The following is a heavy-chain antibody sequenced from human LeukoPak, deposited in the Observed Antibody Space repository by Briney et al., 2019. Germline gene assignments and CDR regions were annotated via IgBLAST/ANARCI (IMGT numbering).Heavy chain of an antibody. V-gene: IGHV4-59*01. J-gene: IGHJ6*02. CDR3: AGVSPTTVTTDYYYYGMDV. D-gene: IGHD4-17*01. Sequence: PSETLSLTCTVSGGSISSFYWSWIRQPPGKGLEWIGYIYYSGSTNYNPSLKSRVTISVDASKNQFSLKLSSVTAADTAVYYCAGVSPTTVTTDYYYYGMDVWGQGATVTVSS. CDR2: IYYSGST. CDR1: GGSISSFY.